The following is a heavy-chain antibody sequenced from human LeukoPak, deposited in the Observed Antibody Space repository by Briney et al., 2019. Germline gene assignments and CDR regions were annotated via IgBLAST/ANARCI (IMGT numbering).Heavy chain of an antibody. D-gene: IGHD1-26*01. J-gene: IGHJ6*02. CDR3: ARVGSGSYYKYYYYGMDV. CDR2: ISGSGSGT. Sequence: GGSLRLSCAASGFIFGGYAMHWVRQAPGKGLEWVSGISGSGSGTYYADSVKGRFTISRHNSKNTLYLQMNSLRAEDTAVYYCARVGSGSYYKYYYYGMDVWGQGTTVTVSS. V-gene: IGHV3-23*01. CDR1: GFIFGGYA.